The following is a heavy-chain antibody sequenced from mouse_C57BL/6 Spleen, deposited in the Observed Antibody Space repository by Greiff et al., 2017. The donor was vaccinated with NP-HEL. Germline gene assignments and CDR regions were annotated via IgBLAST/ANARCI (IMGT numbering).Heavy chain of an antibody. CDR1: GYTFTSYW. V-gene: IGHV1-53*01. CDR2: INPSNGGT. Sequence: QVQLQQPGTELVKPGASVKLSCKASGYTFTSYWMHWVKQRPGQGLEWIGNINPSNGGTNYIEKFKSKATLTVDKSSSTAYMQLSSLTSEDSAVYYCARWGYGRERNYFDYWGQGTTLTVSS. J-gene: IGHJ2*01. CDR3: ARWGYGRERNYFDY. D-gene: IGHD1-1*01.